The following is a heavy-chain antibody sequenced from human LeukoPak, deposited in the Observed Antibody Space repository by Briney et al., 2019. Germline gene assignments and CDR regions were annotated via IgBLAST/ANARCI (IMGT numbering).Heavy chain of an antibody. D-gene: IGHD5-12*01. J-gene: IGHJ6*02. Sequence: GGSLRLSCAASGFTFSGSAMHWVRQASGKGLEWVGRIRSKANSYATAYAASVKGRFTISRDDSKNTAYLQMNSLRAEDTAVYYCARGGYEDYYYGMDVWGQGTTVTVSS. CDR3: ARGGYEDYYYGMDV. CDR1: GFTFSGSA. V-gene: IGHV3-73*01. CDR2: IRSKANSYAT.